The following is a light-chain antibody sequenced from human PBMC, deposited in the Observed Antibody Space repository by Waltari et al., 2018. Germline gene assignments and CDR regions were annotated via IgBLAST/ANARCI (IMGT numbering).Light chain of an antibody. Sequence: VLPQSPDTLSLSPGESAAPSCRASQSVSSTNLAWYQQMPGQAPSLPIYGASFRATGVPDRFSGSGSGTDFTLTISRLEAEDFALYYCHQYGTSPFTFGRGTKLQIK. CDR3: HQYGTSPFT. CDR2: GAS. J-gene: IGKJ2*01. V-gene: IGKV3-20*01. CDR1: QSVSSTN.